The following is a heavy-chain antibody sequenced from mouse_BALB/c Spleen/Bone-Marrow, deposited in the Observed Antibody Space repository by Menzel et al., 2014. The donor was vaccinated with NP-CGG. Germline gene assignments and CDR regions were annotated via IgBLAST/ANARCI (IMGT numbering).Heavy chain of an antibody. Sequence: EVQLQESGGGLVQPGGSLKLSCAASGFDFSRYWMTWVRQAPGKGLEWIGEINPASSTINYTPSLKDKFIISRDNAKNTLYLQMNKVRSEDTALYYCAKDYYYGYIAYWGQGTLVTVSA. J-gene: IGHJ3*01. CDR1: GFDFSRYW. CDR3: AKDYYYGYIAY. CDR2: INPASSTI. V-gene: IGHV4-1*02. D-gene: IGHD1-2*01.